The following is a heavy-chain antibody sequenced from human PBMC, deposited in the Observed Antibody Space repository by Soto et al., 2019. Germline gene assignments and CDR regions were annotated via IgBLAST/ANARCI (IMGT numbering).Heavy chain of an antibody. CDR3: TSDRYPRFYHGSGSYPYY. CDR1: GFTFSSFW. V-gene: IGHV3-7*03. Sequence: LRLSCAASGFTFSSFWMSWVRQAPGKGLEWVANIKTDGSETHYVDSVKGRFTISRDNPKTSLFLQMNSLRVEDTAVYFCTSDRYPRFYHGSGSYPYYWGQGTPVTSPQ. D-gene: IGHD3-10*01. J-gene: IGHJ4*02. CDR2: IKTDGSET.